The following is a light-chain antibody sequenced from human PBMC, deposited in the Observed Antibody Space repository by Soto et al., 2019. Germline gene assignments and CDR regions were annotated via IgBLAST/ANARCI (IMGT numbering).Light chain of an antibody. CDR2: GNS. CDR3: QSYDSSLSGNVV. V-gene: IGLV1-40*01. CDR1: SSNIGAGYD. Sequence: QSVLTRPPSVSGAPGQRGTISCTGSSSNIGAGYDVHWYQQLPGTAPKLLIYGNSNRPSGVPDRFSGSKSGTSASLAITGLQAEDEADYYCQSYDSSLSGNVVFGGGTKLTVL. J-gene: IGLJ2*01.